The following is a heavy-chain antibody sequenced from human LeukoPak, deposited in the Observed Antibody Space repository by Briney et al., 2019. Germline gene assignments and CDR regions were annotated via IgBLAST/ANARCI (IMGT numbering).Heavy chain of an antibody. J-gene: IGHJ4*02. CDR1: GYTFTSYY. CDR3: ATEIVVVVAATGWPRDYYFDY. CDR2: INPSGGST. V-gene: IGHV1-46*01. D-gene: IGHD2-15*01. Sequence: ASVKVSCKASGYTFTSYYMHWVRQAPGQGLEWMGIINPSGGSTSYAQKFQGRVIMTRDTSTSTVYMELSSLRSEDTAVYYCATEIVVVVAATGWPRDYYFDYWGQGTLVTVSS.